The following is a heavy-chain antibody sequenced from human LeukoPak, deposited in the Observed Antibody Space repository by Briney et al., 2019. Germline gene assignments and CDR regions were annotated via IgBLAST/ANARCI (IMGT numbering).Heavy chain of an antibody. V-gene: IGHV4-59*01. CDR2: IYYSGST. J-gene: IGHJ4*02. CDR3: VGRKGGYHHFEN. D-gene: IGHD3-22*01. Sequence: SETLSLTCAVYGGSFSGDYWNWIRQPPGKGLEWIGYIYYSGSTNYNPSLKSRVTISVDTSKNQISLKLSSVTAADTAVYYCVGRKGGYHHFENWGQGTLVTVSS. CDR1: GGSFSGDY.